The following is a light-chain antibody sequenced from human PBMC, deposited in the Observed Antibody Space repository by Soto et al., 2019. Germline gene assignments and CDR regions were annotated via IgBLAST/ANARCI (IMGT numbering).Light chain of an antibody. CDR1: QSVNSLY. V-gene: IGKV3-20*01. J-gene: IGKJ4*01. CDR2: GAS. CDR3: QYYSGSQT. Sequence: EIVLTQSPGTLSLSPGERSTLSCRASQSVNSLYLAWYQQKPGQAPRLLIYGASSRATVIPDRFSGSGSGKDFTLTISRLEPEDFAVYYCQYYSGSQTFGGVTKVEIK.